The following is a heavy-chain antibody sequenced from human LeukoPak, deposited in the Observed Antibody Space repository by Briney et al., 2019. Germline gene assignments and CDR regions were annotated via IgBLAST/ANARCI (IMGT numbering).Heavy chain of an antibody. CDR2: IIGNGGWA. Sequence: GGSLRLSCAASGLTFSSYAMMWLRQAPGKGLEWVSAIIGNGGWALYADSVKGRFTISRDNTKNTLYLQMNSLRAEDTAVYYCAKAYIVATKYWGQGTLVTVSS. D-gene: IGHD5-12*01. CDR3: AKAYIVATKY. J-gene: IGHJ4*02. CDR1: GLTFSSYA. V-gene: IGHV3-23*01.